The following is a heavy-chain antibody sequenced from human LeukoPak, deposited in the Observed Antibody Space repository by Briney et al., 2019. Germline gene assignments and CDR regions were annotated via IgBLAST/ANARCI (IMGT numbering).Heavy chain of an antibody. CDR1: GFSLRTSGVG. Sequence: SGPTLVNPTQTLTLTCTFSGFSLRTSGVGVGWIRQPPGKALEWLAIIYWNDDKRSSPSLKTRLTITKDTSKNQVVLTMTNMDPVDTATYYCAHFSGASSAFDSWGQESLVTVSS. J-gene: IGHJ4*02. V-gene: IGHV2-5*01. D-gene: IGHD2-2*01. CDR2: IYWNDDK. CDR3: AHFSGASSAFDS.